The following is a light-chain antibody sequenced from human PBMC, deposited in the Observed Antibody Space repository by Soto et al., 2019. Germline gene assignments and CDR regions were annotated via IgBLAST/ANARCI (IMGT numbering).Light chain of an antibody. V-gene: IGKV4-1*01. Sequence: DIVMTQSPDSLAVSLGERATINCKSSQSVLYSSNNKNYLAWYQQKPGQPPKLLIYWASTRESGVPDRFSGSGSGTDFTLTISSLQAEDVAVYYCQQYDAPQNFGQGTKVEIK. CDR1: QSVLYSSNNKNY. CDR2: WAS. J-gene: IGKJ1*01. CDR3: QQYDAPQN.